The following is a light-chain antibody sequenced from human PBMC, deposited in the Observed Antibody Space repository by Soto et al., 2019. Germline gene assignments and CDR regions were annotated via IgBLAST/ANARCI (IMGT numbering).Light chain of an antibody. CDR3: QQYNNWPPIT. V-gene: IGKV3-15*01. Sequence: EIVLTQSPAPLSLSPGERATLSCRSSQTIDYYLAWYQQKPGQAPRLLIYGASTRATGIPARFSGSGSGTEFTLTISSLQSEDLAVYYCQQYNNWPPITFGQGTRLE. J-gene: IGKJ5*01. CDR2: GAS. CDR1: QTIDYY.